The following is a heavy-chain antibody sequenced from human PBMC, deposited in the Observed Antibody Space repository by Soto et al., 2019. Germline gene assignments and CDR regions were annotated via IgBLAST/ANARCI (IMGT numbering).Heavy chain of an antibody. CDR3: ARAGSFSYETAPPPMLAH. J-gene: IGHJ4*02. V-gene: IGHV3-13*01. CDR2: IGTLSDT. CDR1: GFTFSTFD. Sequence: GGTLRLSCAGSGFTFSTFDIRWVRQDPGKGLEWVSGIGTLSDTFYAASVQGRFTISRQNAKTSVYLQMNSLRAGETAFYYGARAGSFSYETAPPPMLAHWRQGTLVTVSS. D-gene: IGHD3-22*01.